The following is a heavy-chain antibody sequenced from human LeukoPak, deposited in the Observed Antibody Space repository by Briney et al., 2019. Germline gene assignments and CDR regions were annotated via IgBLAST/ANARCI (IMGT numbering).Heavy chain of an antibody. V-gene: IGHV4-59*08. CDR1: GGSISSYY. CDR2: IYYSGST. J-gene: IGHJ6*03. D-gene: IGHD3-22*01. CDR3: ARGDYYDSSGCYCSYYYMDV. Sequence: SETLSLTCTVSGGSISSYYWSWIRQPPGKGLEWIGYIYYSGSTNYNPSLKSRVTISVDTSKNQFSLKLSSVTAADTAVYYCARGDYYDSSGCYCSYYYMDVWGKGTTVTVSS.